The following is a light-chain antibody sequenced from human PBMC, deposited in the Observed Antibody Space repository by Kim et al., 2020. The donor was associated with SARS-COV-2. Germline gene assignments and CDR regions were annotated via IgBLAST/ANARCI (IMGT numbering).Light chain of an antibody. CDR2: GAS. J-gene: IGKJ1*01. V-gene: IGKV3-15*01. CDR3: QQYKNWPRT. Sequence: VYPGERATLPCRASQSVSSNLAWYQQKPGQAPRLLIYGASTRATGIPARFSGSGSGTEFTLTISSLQSEDLAVYYCQQYKNWPRTFGQGTKVDIK. CDR1: QSVSSN.